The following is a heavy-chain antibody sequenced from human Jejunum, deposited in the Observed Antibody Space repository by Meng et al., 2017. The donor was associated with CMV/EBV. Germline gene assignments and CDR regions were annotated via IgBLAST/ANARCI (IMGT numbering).Heavy chain of an antibody. Sequence: SGFNLKDYGMSWVRQAPGRGLEWVAGFGGVGGATFYADSVEGRFSVSRDNSMNALYLEMNSLRAEDTAVYYCAKDGSRSSSWQRFDSWGQGTLVTVSS. CDR1: GFNLKDYG. CDR3: AKDGSRSSSWQRFDS. J-gene: IGHJ4*02. D-gene: IGHD6-13*01. V-gene: IGHV3-23*01. CDR2: FGGVGGAT.